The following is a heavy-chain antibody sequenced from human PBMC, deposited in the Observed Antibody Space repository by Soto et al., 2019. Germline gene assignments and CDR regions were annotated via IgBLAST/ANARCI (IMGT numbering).Heavy chain of an antibody. V-gene: IGHV3-7*05. CDR1: GFSLGSDG. D-gene: IGHD2-8*01. CDR3: ARDVSPGASTLYLDAFDI. CDR2: IKKDGSRT. J-gene: IGHJ3*02. Sequence: EAQLVESGGGLVQPGGSLRLSCEASGFSLGSDGMTLVRQSPGKGLEWVANIKKDGSRTSYLDFVRGRFTTSRDNVGTSLSLQMDSLRAEETCLYFCARDVSPGASTLYLDAFDIWCQGTRVTVSS.